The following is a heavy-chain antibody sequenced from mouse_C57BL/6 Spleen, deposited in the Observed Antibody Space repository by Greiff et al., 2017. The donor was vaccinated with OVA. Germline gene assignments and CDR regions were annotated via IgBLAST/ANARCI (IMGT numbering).Heavy chain of an antibody. CDR3: ARRDHWYFDV. CDR2: IYPSDSET. D-gene: IGHD3-3*01. Sequence: QVQLQQPGAELVRPGSSVKLSCKASGYTFTSYWMDWVKQRPGQGLEWIGNIYPSDSETHYNQKFKDKATLTVDKSSSTAYMQLSSLTSEDSAVYYCARRDHWYFDVWGTGTTVTVSS. CDR1: GYTFTSYW. V-gene: IGHV1-61*01. J-gene: IGHJ1*03.